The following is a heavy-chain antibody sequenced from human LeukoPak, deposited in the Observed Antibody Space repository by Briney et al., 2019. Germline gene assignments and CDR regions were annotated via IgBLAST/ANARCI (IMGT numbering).Heavy chain of an antibody. CDR3: ARGLKEQLVPRDWFDP. CDR1: GFTVSSNY. J-gene: IGHJ5*02. CDR2: INHSGNT. Sequence: GSLRLSCAASGFTVSSNYMSWVRQPPGKGLEWIGEINHSGNTNYNPSLKSRVTISVDTSKKQFSLKLSSVTAADTAVYYCARGLKEQLVPRDWFDPWGQGTLVTVSS. V-gene: IGHV4-34*01. D-gene: IGHD6-13*01.